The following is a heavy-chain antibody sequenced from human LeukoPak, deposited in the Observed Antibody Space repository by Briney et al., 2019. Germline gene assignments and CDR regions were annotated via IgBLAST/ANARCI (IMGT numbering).Heavy chain of an antibody. J-gene: IGHJ6*03. V-gene: IGHV1-69*04. CDR3: VRSRRVVGNPYFYYYIDV. CDR1: GGTFSSYA. D-gene: IGHD2-2*01. CDR2: IIPILGIA. Sequence: SVKVSCKASGGTFSSYAISWVRQAPGQGLEWMGRIIPILGIANYAQKFQGRVTITADKSTSTAYMELSSLRSEDTAVYYCVRSRRVVGNPYFYYYIDVWGKGTTVTVAS.